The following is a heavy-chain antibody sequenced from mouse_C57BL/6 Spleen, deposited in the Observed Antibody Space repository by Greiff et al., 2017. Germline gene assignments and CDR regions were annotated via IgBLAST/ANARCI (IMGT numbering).Heavy chain of an antibody. CDR2: IAPSDIYT. Sequence: QVQLQQPGAELVKPGASVKLSCKASGYTFTSYWMQWVKQRPGQGLEWIGEIAPSDIYTNYNQKFKGKATLTVDTSSSTAYMQLSSLTSEDSAVYYCAKAYYSNFYWYFDVWGTGTTVTVSS. CDR1: GYTFTSYW. D-gene: IGHD2-5*01. J-gene: IGHJ1*03. V-gene: IGHV1-50*01. CDR3: AKAYYSNFYWYFDV.